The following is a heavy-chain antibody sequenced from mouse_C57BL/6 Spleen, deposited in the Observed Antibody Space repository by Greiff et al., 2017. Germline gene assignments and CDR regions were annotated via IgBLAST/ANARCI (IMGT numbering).Heavy chain of an antibody. CDR1: GYSITSGYY. CDR3: ARGDTGGFAY. D-gene: IGHD1-1*01. J-gene: IGHJ3*01. Sequence: EVQLVESGPGLVKPSQSLSLTCSVTGYSITSGYYWNWIRQFPGNKLEWMGYISYDGSNNYNPSLKNRISITRDTSKNQFFLKLNSVTTEDTATYYCARGDTGGFAYWGQGTLVTVSA. CDR2: ISYDGSN. V-gene: IGHV3-6*01.